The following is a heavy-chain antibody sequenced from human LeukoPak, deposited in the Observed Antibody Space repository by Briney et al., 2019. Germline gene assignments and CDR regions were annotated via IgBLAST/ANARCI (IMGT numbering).Heavy chain of an antibody. CDR1: GGTFSSYA. CDR2: IIPIFGTA. V-gene: IGHV1-69*13. Sequence: SVKVSCKASGGTFSSYAISWVRQAPGQGLEWMGGIIPIFGTANYAQKFQGRVTITADESTSTAYMELSSLRSEDTAAYYCARVRGTIAAAVGRQRNRYYYYYMDVWGKGTTVTVSS. J-gene: IGHJ6*03. D-gene: IGHD6-13*01. CDR3: ARVRGTIAAAVGRQRNRYYYYYMDV.